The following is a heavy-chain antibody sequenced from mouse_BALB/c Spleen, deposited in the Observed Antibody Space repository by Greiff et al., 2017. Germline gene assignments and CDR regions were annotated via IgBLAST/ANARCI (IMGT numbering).Heavy chain of an antibody. CDR2: INPSNGRT. Sequence: QVQLQQPGAELVKPGASVKLSCKASGYTFTSYWMHWVKQRPGQGLEWIGEINPSNGRTNYNEKFKSKATLTVDKSSSTAYMQLSSLTSEDSAVYYCARSVGSRGYAMDDWGQGTSGTVSS. D-gene: IGHD1-1*01. J-gene: IGHJ4*01. CDR1: GYTFTSYW. V-gene: IGHV1S81*02. CDR3: ARSVGSRGYAMDD.